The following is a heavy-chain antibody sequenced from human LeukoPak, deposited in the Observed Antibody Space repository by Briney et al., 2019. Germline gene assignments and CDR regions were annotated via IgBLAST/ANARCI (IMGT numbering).Heavy chain of an antibody. J-gene: IGHJ4*02. CDR2: ISGSGGST. CDR1: GFTFSSYA. V-gene: IGHV3-23*01. Sequence: GGSLRLSCAASGFTFSSYAMSGVRQAPGKGLEWVSAISGSGGSTYYADSVKGRFTISRDNSKNTLYLQMNSLRAEDTAVYYPYYYDSSGYSDFDYWGQGTLVTVSS. D-gene: IGHD3-22*01. CDR3: YYYDSSGYSDFDY.